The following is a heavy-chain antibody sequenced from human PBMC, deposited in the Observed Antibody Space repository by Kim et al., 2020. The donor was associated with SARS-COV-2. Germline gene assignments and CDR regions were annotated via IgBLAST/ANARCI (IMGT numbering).Heavy chain of an antibody. CDR3: ARGQV. J-gene: IGHJ4*02. V-gene: IGHV3-7*01. CDR2: IKEDGSGR. Sequence: GGSLRLSCTASGFTFSRHWMSWVRQAPGKGLEWVANIKEDGSGRDYVDSVKGRFTISRDNADNSLYLQMNSLRAEDTAVYYCARGQVWGQGTLVTVSS. CDR1: GFTFSRHW.